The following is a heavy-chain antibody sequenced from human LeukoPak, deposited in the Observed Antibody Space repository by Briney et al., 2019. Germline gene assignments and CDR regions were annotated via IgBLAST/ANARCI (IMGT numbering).Heavy chain of an antibody. V-gene: IGHV3-74*01. D-gene: IGHD2-8*02. CDR1: GFRFSNCW. CDR2: IRTDGGST. CDR3: ARDMETGGRAFDS. J-gene: IGHJ4*02. Sequence: KPGGSLRLSCAASGFRFSNCWIHWVRQAPAKGLVWVSRIRTDGGSTAYADFVKGRFTISRDNAKNTVYLQMNSLRADDTAVYYCARDMETGGRAFDSWGQGTLVTVSS.